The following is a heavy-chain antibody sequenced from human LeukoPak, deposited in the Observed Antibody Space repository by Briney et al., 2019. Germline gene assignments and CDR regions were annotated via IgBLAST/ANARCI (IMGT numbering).Heavy chain of an antibody. CDR2: IYYSGST. D-gene: IGHD3-10*01. J-gene: IGHJ3*02. CDR1: GGSISSSSYY. V-gene: IGHV4-39*01. Sequence: SETLSLTCTVSGGSISSSSYYWGWIRQPPGKGLEWIGSIYYSGSTYYNPSLKIRVTISVDTSKNQFSLRLSSVTAADTAVYYCARATITMALGIPADAFDIWGQGTMVTVSS. CDR3: ARATITMALGIPADAFDI.